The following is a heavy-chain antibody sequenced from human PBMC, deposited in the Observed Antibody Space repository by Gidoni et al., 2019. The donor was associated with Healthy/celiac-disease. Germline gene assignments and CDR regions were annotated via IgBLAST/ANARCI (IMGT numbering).Heavy chain of an antibody. D-gene: IGHD1-1*01. CDR3: AKGETSNWTTLLGAFDI. J-gene: IGHJ3*02. CDR2: ISYDGSNK. Sequence: QVQLVESGGGVVQPGRSLRLSCAASGFPFISYGMHWVRQAPGKGLEWVAVISYDGSNKYYADSVKGRFTISRDNSKNTLYLQMNSLRAEDTAVYYCAKGETSNWTTLLGAFDIWGQGTMVTVSS. V-gene: IGHV3-30*18. CDR1: GFPFISYG.